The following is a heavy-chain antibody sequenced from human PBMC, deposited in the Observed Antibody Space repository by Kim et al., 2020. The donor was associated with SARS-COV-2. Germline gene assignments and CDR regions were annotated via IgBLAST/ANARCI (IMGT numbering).Heavy chain of an antibody. J-gene: IGHJ4*02. Sequence: GGSLRLSCAASGFTFSSYGMHWVRQAPGKGLEWVAVIWYDGSNKYYADSVKGRFTISRDNSKNTLYLQMNSLRAEDTAVYYCAKDRLPGGVRGASDYWGQGTLVTVSS. CDR3: AKDRLPGGVRGASDY. CDR1: GFTFSSYG. V-gene: IGHV3-33*06. CDR2: IWYDGSNK. D-gene: IGHD3-10*01.